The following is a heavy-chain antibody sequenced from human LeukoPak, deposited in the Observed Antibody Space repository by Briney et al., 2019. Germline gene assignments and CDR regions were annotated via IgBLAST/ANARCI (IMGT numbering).Heavy chain of an antibody. V-gene: IGHV4-61*02. CDR2: IYTGGST. J-gene: IGHJ4*02. CDR1: GGSISSGGYY. D-gene: IGHD6-13*01. CDR3: ARYPHIAAAGKKGDY. Sequence: SQTLSLTCTVSGGSISSGGYYWSWIRQPAGKGLEWIGRIYTGGSTNYNPSLESRVTMSVDTSKNQFSLKLTSVTAADTAVYYCARYPHIAAAGKKGDYWGQGTLVTVSS.